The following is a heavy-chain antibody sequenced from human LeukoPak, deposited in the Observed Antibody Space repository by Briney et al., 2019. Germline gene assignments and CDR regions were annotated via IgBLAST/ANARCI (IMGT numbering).Heavy chain of an antibody. D-gene: IGHD3-10*01. CDR1: GGSLSGYY. CDR3: AKTGRSRDILLRGHYYLDN. J-gene: IGHJ4*02. CDR2: INHSGST. Sequence: SETLSLTCDVYGGSLSGYYWTWIRQTPEKGLDWIGEINHSGSTNYNPSLKSRLTISVDTSKNLLSLKLTSVTAADTAVYYCAKTGRSRDILLRGHYYLDNWGQGTLVTVSS. V-gene: IGHV4-34*01.